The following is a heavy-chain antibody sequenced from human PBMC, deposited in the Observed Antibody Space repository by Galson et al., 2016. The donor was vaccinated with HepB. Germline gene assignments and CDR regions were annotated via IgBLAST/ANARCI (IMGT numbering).Heavy chain of an antibody. Sequence: SVKVSCKASGYTFTNFPIAWVRQAPGQGLEWMGWISTYTGNSKYAQKFQGRVTMTTDTSTNTAYMELRSLRSDDTAVYFCAREGEIPVTGTWGRYNWFDPWGQGTLVTVSS. CDR3: AREGEIPVTGTWGRYNWFDP. CDR1: GYTFTNFP. J-gene: IGHJ5*02. D-gene: IGHD6-19*01. CDR2: ISTYTGNS. V-gene: IGHV1-18*01.